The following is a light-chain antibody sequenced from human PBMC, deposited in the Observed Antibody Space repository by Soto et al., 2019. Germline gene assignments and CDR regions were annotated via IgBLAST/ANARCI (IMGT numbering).Light chain of an antibody. CDR2: GAS. J-gene: IGKJ2*01. V-gene: IGKV3-20*01. Sequence: EIELTQSPGTLSLSPGERATLSCRASQTISSSYLAWFQQKSGQAPRILIYGASTRATGIPDRFSGSGSGTDFTPSISRLEPEDFAVYYCQQYGGSPPYTFGRGTKLEIK. CDR3: QQYGGSPPYT. CDR1: QTISSSY.